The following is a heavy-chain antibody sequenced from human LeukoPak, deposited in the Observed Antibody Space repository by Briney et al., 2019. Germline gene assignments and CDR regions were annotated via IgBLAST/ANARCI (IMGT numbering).Heavy chain of an antibody. CDR3: ARGGRIAGAH. V-gene: IGHV4-38-2*01. CDR1: GYSISSGYY. Sequence: SETLSLTCAVSGYSISSGYYWGWIRQPPGKGLEWIGEINHSGSTNYNPSLKSRVTMSVDTSKNQFSLKLSSVTAADTAVYYCARGGRIAGAHWGQGTLVTVSS. J-gene: IGHJ4*02. D-gene: IGHD6-19*01. CDR2: INHSGST.